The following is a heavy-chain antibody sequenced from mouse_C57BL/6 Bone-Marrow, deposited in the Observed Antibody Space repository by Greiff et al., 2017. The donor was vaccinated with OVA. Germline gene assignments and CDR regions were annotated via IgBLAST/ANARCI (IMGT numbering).Heavy chain of an antibody. CDR1: GYTFTSYD. CDR3: ARSTLWLRRGFDY. J-gene: IGHJ2*02. D-gene: IGHD2-2*01. V-gene: IGHV1-85*01. Sequence: VQLQQSGPGLVKPGASLKLSCKASGYTFTSYDINWVKQRPGQGLEWIGWIYPRGGSTKYNEKFKGKATLTIDTSSSTAYMELHNLTSEDTAVYFCARSTLWLRRGFDYWGQGTSLTVSS. CDR2: IYPRGGST.